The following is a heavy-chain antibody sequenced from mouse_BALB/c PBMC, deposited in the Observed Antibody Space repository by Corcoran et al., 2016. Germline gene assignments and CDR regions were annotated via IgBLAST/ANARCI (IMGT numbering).Heavy chain of an antibody. Sequence: QIQLVQSGPELKKPGETVKISCKASGYTFTNYGMNWVKQAPGKGLKWMGWINTYTGEPTYADDFKGRFAFSLETSASTAYLQINNLKNEDTATYFCASKRYDGGYAMDYWGQGTSVTVSS. V-gene: IGHV9-3-1*01. CDR1: GYTFTNYG. D-gene: IGHD2-14*01. CDR2: INTYTGEP. CDR3: ASKRYDGGYAMDY. J-gene: IGHJ4*01.